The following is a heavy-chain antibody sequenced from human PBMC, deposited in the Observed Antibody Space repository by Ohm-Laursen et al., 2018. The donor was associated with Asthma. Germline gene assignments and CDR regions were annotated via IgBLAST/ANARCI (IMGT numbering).Heavy chain of an antibody. CDR1: GFTFNKSW. Sequence: SLRLSCTASGFTFNKSWMNWVRQAPGKGLEWVSSISSSSSYIYYADSVKGRFTISRDNAKNSLYLQMNSLRAEDTAVYYCASLLGYCSSTSCRYYYGMDVWGQGTTVTVSS. D-gene: IGHD2-2*01. CDR3: ASLLGYCSSTSCRYYYGMDV. J-gene: IGHJ6*02. V-gene: IGHV3-21*01. CDR2: ISSSSSYI.